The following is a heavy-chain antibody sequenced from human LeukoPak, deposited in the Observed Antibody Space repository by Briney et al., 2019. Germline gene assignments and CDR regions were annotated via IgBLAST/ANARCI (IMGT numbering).Heavy chain of an antibody. CDR2: IRWNSGSI. V-gene: IGHV3-9*01. CDR3: AVEAAAMTG. J-gene: IGHJ4*02. Sequence: PGGSLRLSCAASGFTFDDYAMHWVRHAPGKGLEWVSGIRWNSGSIGYADSVKGRFTISRDNAKNSLYLQMNSLRAEDTALYYCAVEAAAMTGWGQGTLVTVSS. D-gene: IGHD6-13*01. CDR1: GFTFDDYA.